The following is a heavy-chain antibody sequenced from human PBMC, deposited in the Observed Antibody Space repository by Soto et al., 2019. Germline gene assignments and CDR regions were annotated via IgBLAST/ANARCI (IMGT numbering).Heavy chain of an antibody. CDR3: AKEEREQQVVYDAFDM. J-gene: IGHJ3*02. Sequence: EVQLVEAGGGLVQPGGSLRVSCAASGFTFSSHAMSWVRQAPGKGLERVSSISGSGVTTDYADSVKGRFTISRDNSQKMLYLQMNSLRAGDTAVYYCAKEEREQQVVYDAFDMWGQGTMVTVSS. V-gene: IGHV3-23*04. CDR2: ISGSGVTT. CDR1: GFTFSSHA. D-gene: IGHD6-13*01.